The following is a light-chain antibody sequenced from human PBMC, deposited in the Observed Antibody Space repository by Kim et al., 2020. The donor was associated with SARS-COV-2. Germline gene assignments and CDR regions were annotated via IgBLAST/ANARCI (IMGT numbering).Light chain of an antibody. J-gene: IGKJ2*01. Sequence: VSPGERATLSCRASQSVSSNLAWYQQKLGQAPRLLIYGASTRATGIPARFSGSGSGTEFTLTISSLQSEDFAIYYCQQYHNWPPYTFGQGTKLEI. CDR1: QSVSSN. V-gene: IGKV3-15*01. CDR2: GAS. CDR3: QQYHNWPPYT.